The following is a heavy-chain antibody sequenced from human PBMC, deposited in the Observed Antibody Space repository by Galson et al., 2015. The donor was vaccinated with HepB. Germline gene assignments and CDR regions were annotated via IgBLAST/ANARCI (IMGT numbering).Heavy chain of an antibody. Sequence: SLRLSCAASGFTFSSYAMHWVRQAPGKGLEWVAVISYDGSNKYYADSVKGRFTISRDNSKNTLYLQMNSLRAEDTAVYYCAREANAWGQGTLVTVSS. CDR2: ISYDGSNK. CDR3: AREANA. J-gene: IGHJ5*02. V-gene: IGHV3-30*04. CDR1: GFTFSSYA. D-gene: IGHD1-1*01.